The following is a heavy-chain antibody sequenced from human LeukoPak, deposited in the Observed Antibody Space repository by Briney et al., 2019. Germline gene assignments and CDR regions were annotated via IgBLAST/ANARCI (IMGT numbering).Heavy chain of an antibody. CDR1: GYTFTSYY. CDR3: ARDPMLPPKYCSSTSCYRPNNWFDP. D-gene: IGHD2-2*01. J-gene: IGHJ5*02. CDR2: INPSGDST. Sequence: ASVKVSCKASGYTFTSYYMHWVRQAPGQGLEWMGIINPSGDSTSYAQKFQGRVTMTRDTSTSTVYMELSSLRSEDTAVYYCARDPMLPPKYCSSTSCYRPNNWFDPWGQGTLVTVSS. V-gene: IGHV1-46*03.